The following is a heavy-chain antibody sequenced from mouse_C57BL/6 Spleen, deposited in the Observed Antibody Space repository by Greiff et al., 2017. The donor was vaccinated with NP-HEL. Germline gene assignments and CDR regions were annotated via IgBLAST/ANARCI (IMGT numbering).Heavy chain of an antibody. Sequence: VKLMESGPGLVAPSQSLSITCTVSGFSLTSYGVDWVRQPPGKGLEWLGVIWGGGSTNYNSALMSRLSISKDNSKSQVFLKMNSLQTDDTAMYYCATGVGRPRGAMDYWGQGTSVTVSS. V-gene: IGHV2-9*01. CDR3: ATGVGRPRGAMDY. CDR1: GFSLTSYG. D-gene: IGHD4-1*01. CDR2: IWGGGST. J-gene: IGHJ4*01.